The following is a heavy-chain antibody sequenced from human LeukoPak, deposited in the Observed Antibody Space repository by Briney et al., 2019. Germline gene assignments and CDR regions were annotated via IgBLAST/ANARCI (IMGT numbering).Heavy chain of an antibody. CDR1: AYSISSGHY. D-gene: IGHD3-10*01. CDR3: AKSNGYGLIDI. V-gene: IGHV4-38-2*02. J-gene: IGHJ3*02. Sequence: SETLSLTCTVSAYSISSGHYWGWVRQPPGKALEWIGNIFYTGSTYYSPSLKSRVTISLDTSRNQFSLRLNSVTAADTAVYYCAKSNGYGLIDIWGQGTMVTVSS. CDR2: IFYTGST.